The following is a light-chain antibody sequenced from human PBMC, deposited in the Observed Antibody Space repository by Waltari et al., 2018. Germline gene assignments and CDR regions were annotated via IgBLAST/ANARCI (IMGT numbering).Light chain of an antibody. V-gene: IGLV3-1*01. Sequence: SYDLTQPPSVSVSPGQTASIPCSGDQLGDQYACWYQQKPGQSPVLVIYEDNKRPSGIPERFSGSNSGNTATLTISGTQAMDEADYYCQAWDSSTDNYVFGTGTKVTVL. CDR3: QAWDSSTDNYV. CDR1: QLGDQY. CDR2: EDN. J-gene: IGLJ1*01.